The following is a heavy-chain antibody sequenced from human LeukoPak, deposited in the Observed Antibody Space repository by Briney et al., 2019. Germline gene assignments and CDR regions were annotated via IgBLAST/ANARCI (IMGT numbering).Heavy chain of an antibody. V-gene: IGHV1-46*01. J-gene: IGHJ4*02. CDR1: GYTFTSYY. Sequence: ASVKVSCKASGYTFTSYYMHWVRQAPGQGLEWMGIINPSGGSTSYAQKFQGRVTMTRDMSTSTDYMELSSLRSEDTAVYYCARDPPIIADTATGFDYWGQGTLVTVSS. D-gene: IGHD5-18*01. CDR2: INPSGGST. CDR3: ARDPPIIADTATGFDY.